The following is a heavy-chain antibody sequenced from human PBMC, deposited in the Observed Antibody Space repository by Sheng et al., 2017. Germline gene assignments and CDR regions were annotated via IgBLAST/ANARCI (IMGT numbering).Heavy chain of an antibody. V-gene: IGHV4-59*01. D-gene: IGHD6-19*01. CDR2: IFYSGST. Sequence: QVQLQESGPGLVKPSETLSLTCTVSGGSISSYYWSWIRQPPGKGLEWIGYIFYSGSTNYNPSLKSRVTISVDTSKNQFSLKLSSVTAADTAVYYCARVTGYSSGVFDYWGQG. CDR3: ARVTGYSSGVFDY. CDR1: GGSISSYY. J-gene: IGHJ4*02.